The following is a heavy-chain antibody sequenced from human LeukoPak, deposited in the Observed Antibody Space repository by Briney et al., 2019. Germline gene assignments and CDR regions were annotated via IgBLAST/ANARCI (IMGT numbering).Heavy chain of an antibody. J-gene: IGHJ5*02. V-gene: IGHV3-53*05. CDR3: ARSWYSGRFDP. Sequence: GGSLRLSCAAPGFTVSRNYMSWVRQAPGKGLEWVSVIYSGGSTYYADSVKGRFTISRDNSKNTLYLQMNSLRAEDTAVYYCARSWYSGRFDPWGQGTLVTVSS. CDR1: GFTVSRNY. CDR2: IYSGGST. D-gene: IGHD6-13*01.